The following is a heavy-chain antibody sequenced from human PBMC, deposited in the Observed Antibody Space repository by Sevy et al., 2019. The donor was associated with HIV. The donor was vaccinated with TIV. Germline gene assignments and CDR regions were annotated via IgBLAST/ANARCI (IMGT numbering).Heavy chain of an antibody. Sequence: GGSLRLSCAASGFTFDDYTMHWVRQAPGKGLEWVSLISWDGGSTYYADSVKGRFTISRDNSKNSLYLQMNSLRTEDTALYYCAKRRGGITMIVVVFRSFDYWGQGTLVTVSS. CDR3: AKRRGGITMIVVVFRSFDY. J-gene: IGHJ4*02. CDR1: GFTFDDYT. CDR2: ISWDGGST. V-gene: IGHV3-43*01. D-gene: IGHD3-22*01.